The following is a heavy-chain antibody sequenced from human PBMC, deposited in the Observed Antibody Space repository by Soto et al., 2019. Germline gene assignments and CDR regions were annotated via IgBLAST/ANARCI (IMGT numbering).Heavy chain of an antibody. J-gene: IGHJ3*01. V-gene: IGHV3-74*03. CDR2: IKTDGTYT. D-gene: IGHD2-21*01. CDR1: GFTVSNHW. CDR3: ARPKGAAYSAFDV. Sequence: EVQLVESGGGLVQPGGSLTLSCAASGFTVSNHWMHWVRQAPGRGLESISRIKTDGTYTEYAESVKGRFTISRDNAKNMVFLQMDSLRPEDTAVYYCARPKGAAYSAFDVWGQGTVVTVSA.